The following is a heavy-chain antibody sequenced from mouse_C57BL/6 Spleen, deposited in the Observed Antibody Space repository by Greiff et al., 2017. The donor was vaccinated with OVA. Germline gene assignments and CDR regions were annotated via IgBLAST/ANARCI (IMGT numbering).Heavy chain of an antibody. D-gene: IGHD2-4*01. J-gene: IGHJ1*03. V-gene: IGHV1-72*01. CDR2: IDPNSGGT. CDR3: AREIYYDYGDWYFDV. Sequence: QVQLKQPGAELVKPGASVKLSCKASGYTFTSYWMHWVKQRPGRGLEWIGRIDPNSGGTKYNEKFKSKATLTVDKPSSTAYMQLSSLTSEDSAVYYCAREIYYDYGDWYFDVWGTGTTVTVSS. CDR1: GYTFTSYW.